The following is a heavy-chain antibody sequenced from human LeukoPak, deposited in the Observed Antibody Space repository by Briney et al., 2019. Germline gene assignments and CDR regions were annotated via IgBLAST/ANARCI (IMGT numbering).Heavy chain of an antibody. Sequence: PGGSLRLSCAASGFTFSDSSIHWVRQASGKGLEWIGLMDKELNGYATAYAASVRGRFTISRDDSQNTAYLQMDSLKTEDTALYYCTRDSGTYNWLDPWGQGTLVTVSS. D-gene: IGHD1-26*01. CDR2: MDKELNGYAT. J-gene: IGHJ5*02. CDR3: TRDSGTYNWLDP. V-gene: IGHV3-73*01. CDR1: GFTFSDSS.